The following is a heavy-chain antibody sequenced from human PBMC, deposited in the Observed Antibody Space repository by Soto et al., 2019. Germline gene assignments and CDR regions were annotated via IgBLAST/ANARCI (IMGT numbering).Heavy chain of an antibody. CDR2: ISGSGGST. Sequence: EVQLLESGGGLVQPGGSLRLSCAASGFTFSSYAMSWVRQAPGKGLEWVSAISGSGGSTYYADSVKGRFTISRDNSKNTLYLQMNSLRAEDTAVYYCAKDWMTYDSSGYYSESGDYWGQGTLVTVSS. V-gene: IGHV3-23*01. CDR3: AKDWMTYDSSGYYSESGDY. CDR1: GFTFSSYA. D-gene: IGHD3-22*01. J-gene: IGHJ4*02.